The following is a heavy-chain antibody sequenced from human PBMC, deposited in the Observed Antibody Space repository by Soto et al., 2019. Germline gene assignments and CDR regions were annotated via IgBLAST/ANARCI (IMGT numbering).Heavy chain of an antibody. D-gene: IGHD6-6*01. CDR1: GGSISSSSYY. J-gene: IGHJ6*02. Sequence: SETLSLTCTVSGGSISSSSYYWGWIRQPPGKGLEWIGSIYYSGSTYYNPSLKSRVTISVDTSKNQFSLKLSSVTAADTAVYYCARLIAARPNGHYYYGMDVWGQGTTVTVS. V-gene: IGHV4-39*01. CDR3: ARLIAARPNGHYYYGMDV. CDR2: IYYSGST.